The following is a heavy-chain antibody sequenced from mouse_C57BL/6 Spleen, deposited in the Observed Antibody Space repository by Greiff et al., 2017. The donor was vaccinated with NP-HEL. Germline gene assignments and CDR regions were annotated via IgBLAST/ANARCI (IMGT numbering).Heavy chain of an antibody. Sequence: QVQLKQPGAELVRPGSSVKLSCKASGYTFTSYWMHWVKQRPIQGLEWIGNIDPSDSETHYNQKFKDKATLTVDKSSSTAYMQLSSLTSEDSAVYYCARKSSGSSSYWYFDVWGTGTTVTVSS. J-gene: IGHJ1*03. CDR3: ARKSSGSSSYWYFDV. CDR1: GYTFTSYW. D-gene: IGHD1-1*01. CDR2: IDPSDSET. V-gene: IGHV1-52*01.